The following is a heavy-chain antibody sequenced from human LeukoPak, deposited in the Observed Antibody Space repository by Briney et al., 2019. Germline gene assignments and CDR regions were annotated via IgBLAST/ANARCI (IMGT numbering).Heavy chain of an antibody. V-gene: IGHV4-34*01. CDR2: INHSGST. J-gene: IGHJ4*02. CDR1: GGSFSGYY. D-gene: IGHD4-23*01. CDR3: ARGNDYGGNRGAGDF. Sequence: SETLSLTCAVYGGSFSGYYWSWIRQPPGKGLEWIGEINHSGSTNYNPSLKSRVTISVDTSKNQFSLKLSSVTAADTAVYYCARGNDYGGNRGAGDFWGRGTLVTVSS.